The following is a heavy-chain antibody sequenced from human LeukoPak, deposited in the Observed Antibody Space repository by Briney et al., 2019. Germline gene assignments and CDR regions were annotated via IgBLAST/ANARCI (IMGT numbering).Heavy chain of an antibody. D-gene: IGHD3-3*01. CDR3: ASSFTIKDS. CDR1: GFTFNSYW. J-gene: IGHJ4*02. V-gene: IGHV3-74*01. Sequence: PGGSLRLSCAASGFTFNSYWMHWVRQAPGKGLVWVSRINPDGSSTNYADSVKGRFTISRDNAKKTLYLQMNSLRAEDTAVYYCASSFTIKDSWGQGTLVTVSS. CDR2: INPDGSST.